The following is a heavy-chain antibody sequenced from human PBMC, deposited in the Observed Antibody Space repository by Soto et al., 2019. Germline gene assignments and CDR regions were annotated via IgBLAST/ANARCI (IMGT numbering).Heavy chain of an antibody. V-gene: IGHV4-34*01. CDR1: GGSFSPNY. J-gene: IGHJ4*02. D-gene: IGHD2-8*02. CDR3: ARDKITGLFDY. Sequence: SECLSLTCTVSGGSFSPNYWSWIRQPPGKGLEWIGEINHSGSTNYNPSLKSRVTISVDTSKNQFSLKLTSVTAADTAVYYCARDKITGLFDYWGQGTLVTVSS. CDR2: INHSGST.